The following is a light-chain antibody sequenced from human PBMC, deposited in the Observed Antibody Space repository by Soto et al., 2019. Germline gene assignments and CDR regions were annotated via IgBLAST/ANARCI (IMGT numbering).Light chain of an antibody. CDR2: EVT. Sequence: QPALAQPGSRSESRGHWITISCTGTSSDVGGYDYVSWYQQHPGTAPRLIIFEVTNRPSGVSNRFSGSKSGNTASLTISGLQAEDEADYYCTSYTSSSTQVFGTGTKVTVL. V-gene: IGLV2-14*01. J-gene: IGLJ1*01. CDR3: TSYTSSSTQV. CDR1: SSDVGGYDY.